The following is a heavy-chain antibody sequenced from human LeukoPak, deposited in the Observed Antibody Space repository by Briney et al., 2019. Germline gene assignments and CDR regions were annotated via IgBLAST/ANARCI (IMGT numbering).Heavy chain of an antibody. CDR3: ARYGSGSFDP. CDR1: GFTFRNYA. V-gene: IGHV3-23*01. CDR2: ISGSGDYT. J-gene: IGHJ5*02. Sequence: GGSLRLSCAASGFTFRNYAMGWVRQAPGKGLEWVSIISGSGDYTKYADSVKGRFTISRDNAKNSLYLQMNSLRAEDTAVYYCARYGSGSFDPWGQGTLVTVSS. D-gene: IGHD3-10*01.